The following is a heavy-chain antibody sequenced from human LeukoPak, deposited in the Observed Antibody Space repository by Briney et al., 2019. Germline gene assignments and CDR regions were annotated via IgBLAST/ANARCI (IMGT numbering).Heavy chain of an antibody. Sequence: KASETLSLTCAVSGGSISSSSYYWGWIRQPPGKGLEWIGSIYYSGSTYYNPSLKSRVTISVDTSKNQFSLKLSSVTAADTAVYYCARHRVRDDYVWGSYRYRDYFDYWGQGTLVTVSS. CDR1: GGSISSSSYY. CDR2: IYYSGST. CDR3: ARHRVRDDYVWGSYRYRDYFDY. J-gene: IGHJ4*02. D-gene: IGHD3-16*02. V-gene: IGHV4-39*01.